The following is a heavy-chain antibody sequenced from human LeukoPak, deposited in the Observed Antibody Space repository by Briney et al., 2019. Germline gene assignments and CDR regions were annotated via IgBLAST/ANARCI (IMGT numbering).Heavy chain of an antibody. CDR1: GYTFTGYY. CDR2: INPNSGGT. V-gene: IGHV1-2*02. J-gene: IGHJ4*02. Sequence: ASVKVSCKASGYTFTGYYMHWVRQAPGQGLEWMRWINPNSGGTNYAQKFQGRVTMTRDTSISTAYMELSRLRPDDTAVYYCASGDPIASAWGVDYWGQGTLVTVSS. D-gene: IGHD6-13*01. CDR3: ASGDPIASAWGVDY.